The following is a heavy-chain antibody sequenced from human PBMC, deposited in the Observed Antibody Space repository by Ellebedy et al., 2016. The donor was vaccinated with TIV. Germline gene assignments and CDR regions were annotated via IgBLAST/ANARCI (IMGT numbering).Heavy chain of an antibody. V-gene: IGHV4-39*01. Sequence: SETLSLXXTVSGGSISSITDYWGWIRQPPGKGLEWIGSIYYSGNTYYNPSLKSRVTISIDTSKNHFSLNVTSVTAADTAVYYCARHLYRDNRRGFDPWGQGTLVTVSS. CDR2: IYYSGNT. J-gene: IGHJ5*02. CDR3: ARHLYRDNRRGFDP. D-gene: IGHD1-14*01. CDR1: GGSISSITDY.